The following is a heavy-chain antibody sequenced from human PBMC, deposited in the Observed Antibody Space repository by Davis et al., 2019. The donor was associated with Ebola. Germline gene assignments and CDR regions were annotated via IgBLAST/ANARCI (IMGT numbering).Heavy chain of an antibody. D-gene: IGHD6-19*01. Sequence: GESLKISCAASGFTFSDYYMSWIRQAPGKGLEWVSYISSSSSYTNYADSVKGRFTISRDNAKNSVFLQMNSLRAEDTAVYYCAKGVAVAGTSSFDYWGQGTLVTVSS. CDR2: ISSSSSYT. CDR3: AKGVAVAGTSSFDY. J-gene: IGHJ4*02. V-gene: IGHV3-11*05. CDR1: GFTFSDYY.